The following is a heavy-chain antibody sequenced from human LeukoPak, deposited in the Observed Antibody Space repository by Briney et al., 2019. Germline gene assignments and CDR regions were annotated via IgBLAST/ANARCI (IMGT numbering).Heavy chain of an antibody. CDR3: AKDARIYDSSGSLGY. V-gene: IGHV3-48*01. CDR2: ISSSSSTI. Sequence: AGGSLRLSCAASGFTFSSYSMNWVRQAPGKGLEWVSYISSSSSTIYYADSVKGRFTISRDNSKNTLYLQMNSLRAEDTAVYYCAKDARIYDSSGSLGYWGQGTLVTVSS. CDR1: GFTFSSYS. J-gene: IGHJ4*02. D-gene: IGHD3-22*01.